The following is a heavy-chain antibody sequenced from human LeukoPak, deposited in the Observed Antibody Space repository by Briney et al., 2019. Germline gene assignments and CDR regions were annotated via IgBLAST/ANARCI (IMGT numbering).Heavy chain of an antibody. Sequence: SETLSLTCTVSGGSISSSSYYWGWIRQPPGKGLEWIGGIYYSGSTYYNPSLKSRVTISVDTSKNQFSLKLSSVTAADTAVYYCAGGVYDYVWGSYRYTEVGFDYWGQGTLVTVSS. J-gene: IGHJ4*02. CDR2: IYYSGST. CDR3: AGGVYDYVWGSYRYTEVGFDY. V-gene: IGHV4-39*01. D-gene: IGHD3-16*02. CDR1: GGSISSSSYY.